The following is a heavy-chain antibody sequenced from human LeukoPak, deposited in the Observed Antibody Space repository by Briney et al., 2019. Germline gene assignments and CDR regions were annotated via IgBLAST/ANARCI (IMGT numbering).Heavy chain of an antibody. Sequence: GGSLRLSCAASGFTCSDYYMSWLRQAPGKGLEWGSYISSSSSYTNYADSVKGRFTISRDNAKNSLYLQMNSLRAEDTAVYYCARDSHAVGGSYPNYWGQGTLVTVSS. CDR1: GFTCSDYY. CDR2: ISSSSSYT. J-gene: IGHJ4*02. V-gene: IGHV3-11*06. CDR3: ARDSHAVGGSYPNY. D-gene: IGHD1-26*01.